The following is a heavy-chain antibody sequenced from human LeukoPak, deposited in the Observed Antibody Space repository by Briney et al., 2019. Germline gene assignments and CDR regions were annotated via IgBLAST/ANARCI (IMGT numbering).Heavy chain of an antibody. CDR1: GGSISGYY. CDR3: ARASPSGGYMDV. Sequence: PSETLSLTCTVSGGSISGYYWSWIRQPAGKGLQWIGRLHTSGSSSYNPSLKSRATISVDKSKNQFSLKLSPVTAADTALYYCARASPSGGYMDVWGKGTTVTVSS. J-gene: IGHJ6*03. D-gene: IGHD3-10*01. V-gene: IGHV4-4*07. CDR2: LHTSGSS.